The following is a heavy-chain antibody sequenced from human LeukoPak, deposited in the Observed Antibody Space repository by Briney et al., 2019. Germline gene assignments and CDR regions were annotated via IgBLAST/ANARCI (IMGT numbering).Heavy chain of an antibody. CDR3: ARDRDYVWGSYRFDY. CDR2: ISYDGSNK. V-gene: IGHV3-30*04. CDR1: GFTFSSYA. J-gene: IGHJ4*02. Sequence: GRSLRLSCAASGFTFSSYAMHWVRQAPGKELEWVAVISYDGSNKYYADSVKGRFTISRDNSKNTLYLQMNSLRAEDTAVYYCARDRDYVWGSYRFDYWGQGTLVTVSS. D-gene: IGHD3-16*02.